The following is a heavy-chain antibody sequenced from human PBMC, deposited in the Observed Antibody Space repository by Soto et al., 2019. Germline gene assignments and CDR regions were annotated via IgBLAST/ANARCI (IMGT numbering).Heavy chain of an antibody. D-gene: IGHD6-13*01. J-gene: IGHJ6*02. CDR2: TYYRSKWYN. CDR3: AREQQLVDYYYYGMDV. Sequence: SRTLSLTCALSGDSVSSNSAASNWIRQPPSSGLEWLGRTYYRSKWYNDYAVSVKSRITINPDTSKNQFSLQLNSVTPEDTAVYYRAREQQLVDYYYYGMDVWGQGTTVTVSS. V-gene: IGHV6-1*01. CDR1: GDSVSSNSAA.